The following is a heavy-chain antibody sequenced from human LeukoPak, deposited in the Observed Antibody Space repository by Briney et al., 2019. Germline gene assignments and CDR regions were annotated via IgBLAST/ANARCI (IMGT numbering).Heavy chain of an antibody. CDR3: ARGYCSSTSCWIDP. CDR2: ISAYNGNT. D-gene: IGHD2-2*01. V-gene: IGHV1-18*01. J-gene: IGHJ5*02. CDR1: GYTFTSYG. Sequence: VASVKVSCKASGYTFTSYGISWVRQAPGQGLEWMGWISAYNGNTNYAQKLQGRVTMTTDTSTSTAYMELRSLRSDDTAVYYCARGYCSSTSCWIDPWGQGTLVTVSS.